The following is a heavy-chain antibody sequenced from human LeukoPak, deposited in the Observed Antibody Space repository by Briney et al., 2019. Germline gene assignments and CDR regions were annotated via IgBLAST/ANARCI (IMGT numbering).Heavy chain of an antibody. Sequence: PGGSLKLSCAASGFTFSGSAMHWVRQASGKGLEWVGRIRSKANSYATAYAASVKGRFTISRDDSKNTAYLQMNSLKTEDTAVYYCTRLGSGRTVDYWGQGTLVTVSS. CDR3: TRLGSGRTVDY. V-gene: IGHV3-73*01. CDR1: GFTFSGSA. J-gene: IGHJ4*02. CDR2: IRSKANSYAT. D-gene: IGHD3-10*01.